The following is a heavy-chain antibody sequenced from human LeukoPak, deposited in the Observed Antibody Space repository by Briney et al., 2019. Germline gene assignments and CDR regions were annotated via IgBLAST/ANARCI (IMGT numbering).Heavy chain of an antibody. D-gene: IGHD6-13*01. Sequence: GGSLRLPCAASGFIVSANYMSWVRQAPGKGLEWVSAISGSGGSTYYADSVKGRFTISRDNSKNTLYLQMNSLRAEDTAVYYCAKGQGSSSWYRFAYWGQGTLVTVSS. J-gene: IGHJ4*02. CDR2: ISGSGGST. V-gene: IGHV3-23*01. CDR3: AKGQGSSSWYRFAY. CDR1: GFIVSANY.